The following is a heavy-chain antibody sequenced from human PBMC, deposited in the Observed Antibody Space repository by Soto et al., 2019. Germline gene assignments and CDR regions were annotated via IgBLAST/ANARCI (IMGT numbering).Heavy chain of an antibody. Sequence: GASVKVSCKASGYTFTSYGIHWVRQAPGQRLEWKGWINADNGNTNYSEKFQGRVTITRDTSASTAYMELSSLRSEVTAVYYCARAANDSRAYHNHYYSGMDVWGQGTTVTVSS. D-gene: IGHD3-22*01. CDR3: ARAANDSRAYHNHYYSGMDV. CDR1: GYTFTSYG. V-gene: IGHV1-3*01. CDR2: INADNGNT. J-gene: IGHJ6*02.